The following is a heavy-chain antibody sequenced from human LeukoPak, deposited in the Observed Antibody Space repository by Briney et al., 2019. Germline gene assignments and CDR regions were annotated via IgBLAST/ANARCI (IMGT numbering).Heavy chain of an antibody. J-gene: IGHJ5*02. CDR2: ISSSGSA. CDR3: ARAYSSSWYFNWFDP. CDR1: GDSISSGDYY. V-gene: IGHV4-61*02. Sequence: SETLSLTCTVSGDSISSGDYYWSWIRQPAGKGLEWIGRISSSGSANYNPSIKSRVTISVATSKNQFSLKLSSVTAADTAVYYCARAYSSSWYFNWFDPWGPGTLVTVSS. D-gene: IGHD6-13*01.